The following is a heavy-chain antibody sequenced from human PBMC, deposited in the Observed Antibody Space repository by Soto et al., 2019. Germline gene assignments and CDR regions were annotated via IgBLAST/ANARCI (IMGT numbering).Heavy chain of an antibody. CDR3: ARDEVYCSSPSCYWGGFDY. J-gene: IGHJ4*02. CDR1: GGSISSGGYY. CDR2: IYYSGST. V-gene: IGHV4-31*03. D-gene: IGHD2-2*01. Sequence: QVQLQESGPGLVKPSQTLSLTCTVSGGSISSGGYYWSWVRQHPGKGLEWIGYIYYSGSTYYNPSLKSRVTISVDTAKNQFSLKLSSVTAADTAVYYCARDEVYCSSPSCYWGGFDYWGQGTLVTVSS.